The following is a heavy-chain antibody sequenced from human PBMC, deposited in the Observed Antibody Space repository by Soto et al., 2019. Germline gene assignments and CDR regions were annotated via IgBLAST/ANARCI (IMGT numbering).Heavy chain of an antibody. J-gene: IGHJ5*02. V-gene: IGHV1-2*02. Sequence: QVHLVQSGAEVRKPGASVKVSCKAYGYTFTDYYMHWVRQAPGQGPEWMGWINPKSGGATYAQKFQGRVTVTRDTSINTAYMELSSLRSDDTAVYYCARDGGAYMVAVRWFDPWGQGTLVTVSS. CDR3: ARDGGAYMVAVRWFDP. CDR2: INPKSGGA. CDR1: GYTFTDYY. D-gene: IGHD5-12*01.